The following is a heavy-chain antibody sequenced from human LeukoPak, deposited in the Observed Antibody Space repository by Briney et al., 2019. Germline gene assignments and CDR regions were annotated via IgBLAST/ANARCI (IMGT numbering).Heavy chain of an antibody. CDR1: GYTFINYA. CDR3: ARGPRAAADDY. D-gene: IGHD6-13*01. J-gene: IGHJ4*02. CDR2: INAVNGNT. V-gene: IGHV1-3*01. Sequence: ASVKVSCKASGYTFINYAINWGRQAPGQRLEWVGWINAVNGNTKYSPKFQGRVSITRDTSASTAYMELSSLTSEDTAVYYCARGPRAAADDYWGQGTLVTVSS.